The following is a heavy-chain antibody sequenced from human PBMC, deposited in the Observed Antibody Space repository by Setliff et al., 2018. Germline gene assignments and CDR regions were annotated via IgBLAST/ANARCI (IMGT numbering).Heavy chain of an antibody. D-gene: IGHD1-26*01. CDR3: ARAPPNRYSGSYEYFYMDV. J-gene: IGHJ6*03. CDR1: GGAISNYY. Sequence: SETLSLTCTVSGGAISNYYWSWIRQPPWKGLEWIGYIYTSGSTNYNPSLKSRVTLSVDTSNNQFSLKVSSVTAADTAVYYCARAPPNRYSGSYEYFYMDVWGKGTTVTVSS. V-gene: IGHV4-4*08. CDR2: IYTSGST.